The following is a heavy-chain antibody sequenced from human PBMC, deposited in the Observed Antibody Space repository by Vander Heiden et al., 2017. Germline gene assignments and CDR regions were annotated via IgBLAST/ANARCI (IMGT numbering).Heavy chain of an antibody. Sequence: EWVAVIWYDGSNKYYADSVKGRFTISRDNSKNTLYLQMNSLRAEDTAVYYCAIRDEYSNYQNWFDPWGQGTLVTVSS. J-gene: IGHJ5*02. D-gene: IGHD4-4*01. CDR3: AIRDEYSNYQNWFDP. V-gene: IGHV3-33*01. CDR2: IWYDGSNK.